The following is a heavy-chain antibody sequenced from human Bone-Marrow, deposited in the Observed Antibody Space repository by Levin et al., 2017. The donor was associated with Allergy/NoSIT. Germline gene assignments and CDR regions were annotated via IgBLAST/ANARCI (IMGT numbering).Heavy chain of an antibody. CDR1: GYRLSELS. CDR3: ATGRGSFRWFDP. V-gene: IGHV1-24*01. D-gene: IGHD3-10*01. CDR2: VDSDDGDR. Sequence: GASVKVSCKVSGYRLSELSLHWVRQSPGKGLEWVGGVDSDDGDRTYLQSFQDRVTLTEDTSTNTAYMELSSLRSEDSAVYYCATGRGSFRWFDPWGQGTLVIVSS. J-gene: IGHJ5*02.